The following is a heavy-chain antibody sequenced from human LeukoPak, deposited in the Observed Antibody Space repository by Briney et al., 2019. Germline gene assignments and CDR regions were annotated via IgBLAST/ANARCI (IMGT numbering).Heavy chain of an antibody. V-gene: IGHV4-4*07. CDR2: IYTSGST. J-gene: IGHJ5*02. D-gene: IGHD3-3*01. Sequence: SETLSLTCTVSGGSISSYYGSWIRQPAGKGLEWIGRIYTSGSTNYNPSLKSRVTMSVDTSKNQFSLKLSSVTAADTAVYYCAREGPYDFWSGYYANWFDPWGQGTLVTVSS. CDR1: GGSISSYY. CDR3: AREGPYDFWSGYYANWFDP.